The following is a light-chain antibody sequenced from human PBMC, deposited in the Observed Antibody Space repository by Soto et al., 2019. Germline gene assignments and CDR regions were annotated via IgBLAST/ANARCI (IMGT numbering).Light chain of an antibody. V-gene: IGKV1-5*03. CDR1: QDISAW. CDR2: KAT. Sequence: DIQMTQSPSTLSASVGDIVTITCRASQDISAWLAWYQQEPGKPPKLVIYKATALETGVPSRFSGSGSGTEFTLTISSLQPDDFTTYYCQQYSAFPWTFGQGTKV. CDR3: QQYSAFPWT. J-gene: IGKJ1*01.